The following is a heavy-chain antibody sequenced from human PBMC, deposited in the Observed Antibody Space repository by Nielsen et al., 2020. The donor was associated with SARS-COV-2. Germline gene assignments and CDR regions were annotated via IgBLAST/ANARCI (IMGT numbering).Heavy chain of an antibody. CDR1: GYTFTKYG. Sequence: ASVKVSCKASGYTFTKYGISWVRQAPGQGLEWMGWSSGNSDSAKYVKKFLGRVIMTTDTSTSTAYLEVRSLRSDDTAVYYCASSAPPSGFNWFDPWGQGTLVTVSS. V-gene: IGHV1-18*04. CDR2: SSGNSDSA. CDR3: ASSAPPSGFNWFDP. J-gene: IGHJ5*02. D-gene: IGHD3-22*01.